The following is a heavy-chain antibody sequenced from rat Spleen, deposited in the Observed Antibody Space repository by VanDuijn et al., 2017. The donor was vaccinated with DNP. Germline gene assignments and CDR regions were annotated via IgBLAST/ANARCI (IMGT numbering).Heavy chain of an antibody. V-gene: IGHV3-1*01. D-gene: IGHD5-1*01. CDR2: INYSGGT. CDR1: GYSISSNY. CDR3: ARGAGSPYWYFDF. Sequence: EVPLQESGPGLVKPSQSLSLTCSVTGYSISSNYWGWIRKFPGDKMEWIGYINYSGGTGYNPSLKSRISITRDTSNNQFFLQLSSITAEDTATYYCARGAGSPYWYFDFWGPGTMVTVSS. J-gene: IGHJ1*01.